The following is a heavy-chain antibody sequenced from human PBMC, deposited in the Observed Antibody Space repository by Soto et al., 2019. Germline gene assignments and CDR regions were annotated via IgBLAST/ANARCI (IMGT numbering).Heavy chain of an antibody. CDR2: IYYSGST. V-gene: IGHV4-39*01. D-gene: IGHD2-15*01. J-gene: IGHJ4*02. CDR3: ARAYCSGGSCYSRRRYFDY. Sequence: SETLSLTCTVSGGSISSSSYYWGWIRQPPGKGLEWIGSIYYSGSTYSNPSLKRRVTISLDTSKNQFSLKLSSVTAADTAVYYCARAYCSGGSCYSRRRYFDYWGQGTLVTVSS. CDR1: GGSISSSSYY.